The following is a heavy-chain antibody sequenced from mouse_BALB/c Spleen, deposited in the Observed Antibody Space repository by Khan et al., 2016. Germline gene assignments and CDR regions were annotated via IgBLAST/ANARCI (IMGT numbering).Heavy chain of an antibody. J-gene: IGHJ2*01. V-gene: IGHV1-9*01. CDR2: ILPGSGST. CDR1: GYTFSSYW. Sequence: QLQLQQSGAELMKPGASVKISCKATGYTFSSYWIEWVKQRPGHGLEWIGEILPGSGSTNYNEKFRGKATFTADTSSNTAYMQLSSLTSEDSAAHYCARTDRRGYFDYWGQGTTLTVSS. CDR3: ARTDRRGYFDY.